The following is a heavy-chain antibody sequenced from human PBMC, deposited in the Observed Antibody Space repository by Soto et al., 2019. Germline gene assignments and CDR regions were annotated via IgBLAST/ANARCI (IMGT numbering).Heavy chain of an antibody. D-gene: IGHD3-22*01. CDR3: ARDPTMILYYFDY. Sequence: GGSLRLSCAASGFTFSSYGMHWVRQAPGKGLEWVAVIWYDGSNKYYADSVKGRFTISRDNSKNTLYLQMNSLRAEDTAVYYCARDPTMILYYFDYWGQGTLVTVSS. CDR2: IWYDGSNK. J-gene: IGHJ4*02. CDR1: GFTFSSYG. V-gene: IGHV3-33*01.